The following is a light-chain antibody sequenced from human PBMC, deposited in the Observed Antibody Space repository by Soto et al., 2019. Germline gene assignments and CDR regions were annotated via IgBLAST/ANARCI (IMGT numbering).Light chain of an antibody. Sequence: QSVLTQPPSVSGAPGQRVTISCTGSSSNIGAGYDVHWYQQLLGTAPKLLVHGNTDRPSGVPDRFSGSKSGTSASLAITGLQAEDEADYYFQSYDSSLSGWLFGGGTKVTVL. J-gene: IGLJ2*01. CDR1: SSNIGAGYD. V-gene: IGLV1-40*01. CDR3: QSYDSSLSGWL. CDR2: GNT.